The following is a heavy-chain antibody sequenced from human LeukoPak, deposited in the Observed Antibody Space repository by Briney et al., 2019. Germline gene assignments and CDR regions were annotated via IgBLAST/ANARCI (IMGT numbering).Heavy chain of an antibody. CDR3: ASNRWGYYDSSGYQYFQH. J-gene: IGHJ1*01. Sequence: SETLSLTCTVSGGSISSSSYYWGWIRQPPGKGLEWIGSIYYSGSTYYNPSLKSRVTISVDTSKNQFSLKLSSVTAADTAVYYCASNRWGYYDSSGYQYFQHWGQGTLVTVSS. CDR1: GGSISSSSYY. V-gene: IGHV4-39*07. CDR2: IYYSGST. D-gene: IGHD3-22*01.